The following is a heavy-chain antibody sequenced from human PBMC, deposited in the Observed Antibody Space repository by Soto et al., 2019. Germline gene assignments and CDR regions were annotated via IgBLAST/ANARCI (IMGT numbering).Heavy chain of an antibody. D-gene: IGHD3-16*01. CDR2: IYHSGST. Sequence: QLQLQESGSGLVKPSQTLSLTCAVSGGSISSGGYSWSWIRQPPGKGLEWIGYIYHSGSTYYNPSLKSRVTICVDRSKNQFSLKLSSVTAAHTAVYYCARGVGDGGLPAIDYWGQGTLVTVSS. V-gene: IGHV4-30-2*01. CDR3: ARGVGDGGLPAIDY. CDR1: GGSISSGGYS. J-gene: IGHJ4*02.